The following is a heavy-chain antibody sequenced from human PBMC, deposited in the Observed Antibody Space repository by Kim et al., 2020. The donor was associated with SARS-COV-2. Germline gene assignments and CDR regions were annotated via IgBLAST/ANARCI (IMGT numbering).Heavy chain of an antibody. Sequence: SETLSHTCTVSGGSISSYYWSWIRQPPGKGLEWIGYIYYSGSTNYNPSLKSRVTISVDTSKNQFSLKLSSVTAADTAVYYCARVSGSYDAFDIWGQGTMVTVSS. V-gene: IGHV4-59*13. CDR3: ARVSGSYDAFDI. D-gene: IGHD1-26*01. CDR2: IYYSGST. J-gene: IGHJ3*02. CDR1: GGSISSYY.